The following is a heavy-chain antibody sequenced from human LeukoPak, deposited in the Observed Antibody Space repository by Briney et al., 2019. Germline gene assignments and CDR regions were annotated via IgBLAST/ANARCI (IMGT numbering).Heavy chain of an antibody. Sequence: GRSLRLSCAASGFTFSNYGMHWVRQAPGKGLASVVVISYDGSNKYYADSVKGRFTISRDNSKNTLYLQMNSLRAEDTAVYYCANGYYYGSGSYYKEAFDIWGQGTMVTVSS. J-gene: IGHJ3*02. CDR2: ISYDGSNK. CDR3: ANGYYYGSGSYYKEAFDI. D-gene: IGHD3-10*01. CDR1: GFTFSNYG. V-gene: IGHV3-30*18.